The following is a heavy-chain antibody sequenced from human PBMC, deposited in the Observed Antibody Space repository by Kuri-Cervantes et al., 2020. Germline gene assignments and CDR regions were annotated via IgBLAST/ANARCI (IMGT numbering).Heavy chain of an antibody. CDR2: ISWNSGSI. V-gene: IGHV3-9*01. CDR3: ARYLGYSGYGYFDY. CDR1: GFTFDDYA. Sequence: SLKISCAASGFTFDDYAMHWVRQAPGKGLEWVSGISWNSGSIGYVDSVKGRFTISRDNAKNSLYLQMNSLRAEDTAVYYCARYLGYSGYGYFDYWGQGTLVTVSS. D-gene: IGHD5-12*01. J-gene: IGHJ4*02.